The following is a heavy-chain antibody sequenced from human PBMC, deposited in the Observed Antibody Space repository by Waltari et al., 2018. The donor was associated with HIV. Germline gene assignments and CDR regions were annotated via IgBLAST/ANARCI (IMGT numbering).Heavy chain of an antibody. CDR1: GFTFSSYV. V-gene: IGHV3-30*02. Sequence: QVLLLESGGGVVQPGGSLRLSCAASGFTFSSYVMHWVRKAPGKGLEWVAFIRYDGSNKYYADSVKGRFTISRDNSKNTLYLQMNSLRAEDTAVYYCAKSSVGFGSGSPYYYGMDVWGQGTTVTVSS. J-gene: IGHJ6*02. CDR2: IRYDGSNK. CDR3: AKSSVGFGSGSPYYYGMDV. D-gene: IGHD3-3*01.